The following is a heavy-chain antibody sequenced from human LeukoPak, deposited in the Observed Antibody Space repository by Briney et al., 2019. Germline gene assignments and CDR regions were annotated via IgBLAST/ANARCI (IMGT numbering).Heavy chain of an antibody. CDR3: ARGNTPYYGSGSSLFDY. V-gene: IGHV4-39*07. CDR1: GDSISTSSSY. CDR2: IYYSGST. Sequence: SETLSLTCSVSGDSISTSSSYWGWIRQPPGKGLEWIGSIYYSGSTYYNPSLKSRVTISVDTSKNQFSLKLSSVTAADTAVYYCARGNTPYYGSGSSLFDYWGQGTLVTVSS. J-gene: IGHJ4*02. D-gene: IGHD3-10*01.